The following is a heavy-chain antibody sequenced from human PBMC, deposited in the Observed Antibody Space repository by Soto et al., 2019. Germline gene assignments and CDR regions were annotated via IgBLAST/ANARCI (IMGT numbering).Heavy chain of an antibody. V-gene: IGHV3-23*01. D-gene: IGHD6-13*01. J-gene: IGHJ4*02. CDR2: ISGSGGNT. CDR3: AKDRKGSITATGRAFDS. Sequence: EVQLLESGGGLVQPGGSLRLSCAASGFTFSDYDMSWVRQAPGKGLEWVSGISGSGGNTYYADSVEGRFTISRDNSKNALYLQINGLRAEDTAVYYCAKDRKGSITATGRAFDSWGQGALVTVSS. CDR1: GFTFSDYD.